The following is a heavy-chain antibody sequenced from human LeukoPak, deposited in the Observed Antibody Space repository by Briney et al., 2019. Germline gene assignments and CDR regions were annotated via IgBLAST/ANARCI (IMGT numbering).Heavy chain of an antibody. CDR2: ISSSSSYI. CDR1: GFTFSSYS. CDR3: AGGPEPSRYFQH. J-gene: IGHJ1*01. Sequence: PGGSLRHSCAASGFTFSSYSMNWVRQAPGKGLEWVSSISSSSSYIYYTDSVKGRFTISRDNAKNSLYLQMNSLRAEDTAVYYCAGGPEPSRYFQHWGQGTLVTVSS. V-gene: IGHV3-21*01. D-gene: IGHD1-14*01.